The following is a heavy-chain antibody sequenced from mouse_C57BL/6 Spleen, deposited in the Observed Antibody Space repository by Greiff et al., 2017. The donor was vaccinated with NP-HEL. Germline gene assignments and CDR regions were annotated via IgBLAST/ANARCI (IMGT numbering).Heavy chain of an antibody. CDR2: ISDGGSYT. Sequence: DVKLVESGGGLVKPGGSLKLSCAASGFTFSSYAMSWVRQTPEKRLEWVATISDGGSYTYYPDNVKGRFTISRDNAKNNLYLQMSHLKSEDTAMYYCARERIYYDYGFDYWGQGTTLTVSS. D-gene: IGHD2-4*01. V-gene: IGHV5-4*01. CDR3: ARERIYYDYGFDY. J-gene: IGHJ2*01. CDR1: GFTFSSYA.